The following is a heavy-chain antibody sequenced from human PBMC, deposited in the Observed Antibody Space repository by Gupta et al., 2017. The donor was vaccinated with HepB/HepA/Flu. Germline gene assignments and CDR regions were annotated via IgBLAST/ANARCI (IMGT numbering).Heavy chain of an antibody. CDR3: TRQDYDSIGYYNYGMDV. V-gene: IGHV3-73*01. CDR1: GFTLSGSA. D-gene: IGHD3-22*01. CDR2: IRSKANSYAT. J-gene: IGHJ6*02. Sequence: EVQLVESGGGLVQPGGSLKLSCPASGFTLSGSALNWVSQAAGKGLEWVGRIRSKANSYATGYAASVKGRFAITRDDSKNTAYLHMNSLKTEDTAVYYCTRQDYDSIGYYNYGMDVWGQGTTVTVSS.